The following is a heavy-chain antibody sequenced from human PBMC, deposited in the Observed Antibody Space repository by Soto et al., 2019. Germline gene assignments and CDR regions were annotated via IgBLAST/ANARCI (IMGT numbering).Heavy chain of an antibody. CDR3: ARAGGDTAMVTYYYYYMDV. V-gene: IGHV3-66*01. D-gene: IGHD5-18*01. J-gene: IGHJ6*03. CDR2: IYSGGST. Sequence: GGSLRLSCAASGFTVSSNYMSWVRQAPGKGLEWVSVIYSGGSTYYADSVKGRFTISRDNSENTLYLQMNSLRAEDTAVYYCARAGGDTAMVTYYYYYMDVWGKGTTVTVSS. CDR1: GFTVSSNY.